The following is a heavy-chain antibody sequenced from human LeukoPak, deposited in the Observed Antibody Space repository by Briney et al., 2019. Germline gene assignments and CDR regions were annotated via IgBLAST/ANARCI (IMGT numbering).Heavy chain of an antibody. CDR1: GFTFSSYA. J-gene: IGHJ6*02. D-gene: IGHD5-18*01. CDR2: ISYDGSNK. CDR3: ARGPSGYSYGWGGYYYYYGMDV. V-gene: IGHV3-30-3*01. Sequence: PGRSLRLSCAASGFTFSSYAMHWVRQAPGKGLEWVAVISYDGSNKYYADSVKGRFTISRDNSKNTLYLQMNSLRAEDTAVYYCARGPSGYSYGWGGYYYYYGMDVWGQGTTVTVSS.